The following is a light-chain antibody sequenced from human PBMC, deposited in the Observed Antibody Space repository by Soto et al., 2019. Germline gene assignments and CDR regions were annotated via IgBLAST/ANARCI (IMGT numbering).Light chain of an antibody. J-gene: IGKJ3*01. CDR2: GAS. CDR1: QSVSSSY. V-gene: IGKV3-20*01. CDR3: QQYGSSPFP. Sequence: EIVLTQSPGTLSLSPGERATLSCRASQSVSSSYLAWYQQKPGQAPRLLIYGASSRATGIPDRFSGSGSGADVTITISRLEPEDFAVYYCQQYGSSPFPFGPGTKVDIK.